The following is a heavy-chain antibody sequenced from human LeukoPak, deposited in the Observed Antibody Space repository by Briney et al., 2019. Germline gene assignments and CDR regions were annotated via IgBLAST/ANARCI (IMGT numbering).Heavy chain of an antibody. V-gene: IGHV3-48*04. CDR2: ISSSSSTI. D-gene: IGHD6-19*01. CDR3: ARGSSLGHFDY. Sequence: GGSLRLSFAASGFTFSSYSMNSVRQAPGKGLEWVSYISSSSSTIYYADSVKGRFTISRDNAKNSLYLQMNSLRAEDTAVYYCARGSSLGHFDYWGQGALVTVSS. J-gene: IGHJ4*02. CDR1: GFTFSSYS.